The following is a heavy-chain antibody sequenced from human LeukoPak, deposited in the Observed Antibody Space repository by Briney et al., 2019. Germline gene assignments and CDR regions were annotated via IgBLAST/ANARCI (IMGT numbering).Heavy chain of an antibody. V-gene: IGHV3-43*02. D-gene: IGHD3-22*01. CDR2: ISGDGGST. J-gene: IGHJ3*02. CDR1: GFTFDDYA. Sequence: GGSLRLSXAASGFTFDDYAMHWVRQAPGKGLEWVSLISGDGGSTYYADSVKGRFTISRDNSKNSLYLQMNSLRTEDTALYYCAKALGTYYYDSSGYYSAFDIWGQGTMVTVSS. CDR3: AKALGTYYYDSSGYYSAFDI.